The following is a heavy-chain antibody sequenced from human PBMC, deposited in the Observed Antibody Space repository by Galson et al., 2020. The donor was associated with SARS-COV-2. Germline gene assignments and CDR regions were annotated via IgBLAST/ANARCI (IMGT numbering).Heavy chain of an antibody. D-gene: IGHD6-13*01. CDR1: GFSLSTSGVG. CDR2: IYWHDDK. Sequence: SGPTLVKPTQPLTLTCTFPGFSLSTSGVGVGWIRQPTGTALEWLALIYWHDDKRYSPSLKSRLTITKDTSKNQVVLTMTNMDPVDTATYYGAHRPFIAAAATGWFDPWGQGTLVTVSS. CDR3: AHRPFIAAAATGWFDP. V-gene: IGHV2-5*01. J-gene: IGHJ5*02.